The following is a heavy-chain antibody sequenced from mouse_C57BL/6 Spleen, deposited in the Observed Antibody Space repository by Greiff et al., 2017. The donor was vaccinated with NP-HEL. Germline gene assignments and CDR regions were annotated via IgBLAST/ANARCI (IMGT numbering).Heavy chain of an antibody. V-gene: IGHV5-9*01. CDR1: GFTFSSYT. J-gene: IGHJ2*01. D-gene: IGHD2-1*01. CDR2: ISGGGGNT. Sequence: EVMLVESGGGLVKPGGSLKLSCAASGFTFSSYTMSWVRQTPEKRLEWVATISGGGGNTYYPDSVKGRFTISRDNAKNTLYLQMSSLRSEDTALYYCASPGNGYFDYWGQGTTLTVSS. CDR3: ASPGNGYFDY.